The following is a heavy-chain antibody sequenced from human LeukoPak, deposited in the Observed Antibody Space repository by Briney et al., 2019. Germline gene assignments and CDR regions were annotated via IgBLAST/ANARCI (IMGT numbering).Heavy chain of an antibody. Sequence: ASVKVSCKASGYTFTSYGISWVRQAPGQGLEWMGWISAYNGNTNYAQKLQGRVTMTTDTSTSTAYMELRSLRSDDTAVYYCARLRPGYYDSSGYYLDYWGQGTLVTVSS. CDR3: ARLRPGYYDSSGYYLDY. V-gene: IGHV1-18*01. CDR2: ISAYNGNT. CDR1: GYTFTSYG. J-gene: IGHJ4*02. D-gene: IGHD3-22*01.